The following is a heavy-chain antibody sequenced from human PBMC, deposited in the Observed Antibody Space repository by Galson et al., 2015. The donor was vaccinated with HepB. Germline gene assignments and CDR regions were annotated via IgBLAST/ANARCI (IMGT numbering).Heavy chain of an antibody. CDR2: ISYDGSNK. Sequence: SLRLSCAASGFTFSSYAMHWVRQAPGKGLEWVAVISYDGSNKYYADSVKGRFTISRDNSKNTLYLQMNSLRAEDTAVYYCARDRFDYGSGRYYYYYGMDVWGQGTTVTVSS. J-gene: IGHJ6*02. CDR3: ARDRFDYGSGRYYYYYGMDV. V-gene: IGHV3-30*04. D-gene: IGHD3-10*01. CDR1: GFTFSSYA.